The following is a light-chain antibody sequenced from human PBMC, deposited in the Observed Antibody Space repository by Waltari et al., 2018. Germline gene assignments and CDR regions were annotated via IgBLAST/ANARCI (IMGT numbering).Light chain of an antibody. CDR2: DAS. J-gene: IGKJ1*01. V-gene: IGKV3-11*01. CDR3: QQRSNRPQT. Sequence: EIVLTQSPATLSLSPGERATLSCRASQSVSSYLAWYQQKPGQAPRLLIYDASNRATCIPARFSGSGSGTDFTLTISSLEPEDFAVYYCQQRSNRPQTFGQGTKVEIK. CDR1: QSVSSY.